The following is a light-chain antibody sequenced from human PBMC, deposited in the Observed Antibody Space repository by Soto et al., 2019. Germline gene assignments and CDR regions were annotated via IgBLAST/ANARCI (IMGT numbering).Light chain of an antibody. CDR1: QSFRGL. V-gene: IGKV3-20*01. CDR3: QQYGSSPT. CDR2: DAS. J-gene: IGKJ5*01. Sequence: EVVLTQSPVTLSLSPGERATLSCRASQSFRGLLAWYQQKPGQAHRILIYDASSRATGIPDRFSGSGSGTDFTLTISRLEPEDFAVYYCQQYGSSPTFGEGTRLEI.